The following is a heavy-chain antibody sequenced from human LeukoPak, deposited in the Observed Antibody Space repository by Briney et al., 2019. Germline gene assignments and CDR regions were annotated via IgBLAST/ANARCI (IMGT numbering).Heavy chain of an antibody. CDR3: ARGGEPFPSQSGYYYYMDV. CDR2: IYYSGST. V-gene: IGHV4-59*01. D-gene: IGHD3-10*01. Sequence: SETLSLTCTVSGGSISSYYWSWIRQPPGKGLEWIGYIYYSGSTNYNPSLKSRVTISVDTSKNQFSLKLSSVTAADTAVYYCARGGEPFPSQSGYYYYMDVWGKGTTVTVSS. J-gene: IGHJ6*03. CDR1: GGSISSYY.